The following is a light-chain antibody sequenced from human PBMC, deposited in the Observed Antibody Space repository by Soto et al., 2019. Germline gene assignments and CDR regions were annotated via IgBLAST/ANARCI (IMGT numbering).Light chain of an antibody. CDR3: QQYNSYRA. CDR1: ESIDSW. Sequence: DIQMTQSPSTLSASVGDRVTITCRASESIDSWLAWHQQKPGRAPKLLISKASSLESGVPSRLSGSGFGTEFTITISSLQPDDFATYYCQQYNSYRAFGQGTKVEI. V-gene: IGKV1-5*03. CDR2: KAS. J-gene: IGKJ1*01.